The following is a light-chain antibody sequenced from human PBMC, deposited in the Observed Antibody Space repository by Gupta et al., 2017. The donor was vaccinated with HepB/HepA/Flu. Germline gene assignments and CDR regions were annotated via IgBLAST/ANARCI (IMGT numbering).Light chain of an antibody. Sequence: DIVFTQSPATLSLSPVERATLSCRASRSVSIYLAWYQQKPGQAPRHLIYDASNRATGIPARFSGSGSGTEFTLTISSLEPEDTAVYYCQQRSSWPLTFGGGTKVEIK. CDR1: RSVSIY. V-gene: IGKV3-11*01. J-gene: IGKJ4*01. CDR2: DAS. CDR3: QQRSSWPLT.